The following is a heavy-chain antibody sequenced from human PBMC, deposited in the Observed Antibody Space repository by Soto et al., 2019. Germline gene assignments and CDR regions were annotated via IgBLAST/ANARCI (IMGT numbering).Heavy chain of an antibody. CDR1: GFTFSSYA. Sequence: EVQLLESGGGLVQPGGSLRLSCAASGFTFSSYAMSWVRKAPGKGLEWVSAVSGSGGNTYYADSVKGRFTISRDKSKNTLYLQMNSLGAEDTAVYYCAKDVIVVVTAIMGGYFQHWGQGTLVTVSS. D-gene: IGHD2-21*02. V-gene: IGHV3-23*01. CDR2: VSGSGGNT. CDR3: AKDVIVVVTAIMGGYFQH. J-gene: IGHJ1*01.